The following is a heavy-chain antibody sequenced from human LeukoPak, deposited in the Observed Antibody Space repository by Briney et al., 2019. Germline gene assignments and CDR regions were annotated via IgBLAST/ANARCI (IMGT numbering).Heavy chain of an antibody. CDR1: GFTFDDYA. J-gene: IGHJ6*03. CDR3: AKDAGGEDYYYYMDV. Sequence: GGSLRLSCAASGFTFDDYAMHWVRQAPGKGLGWVSLISWDGDSTYYADSVKGRFTISRDNSKNSLYLQMISLRAEDTALYYCAKDAGGEDYYYYMDVWGKGTTVTVSS. CDR2: ISWDGDST. V-gene: IGHV3-43D*03. D-gene: IGHD2-21*01.